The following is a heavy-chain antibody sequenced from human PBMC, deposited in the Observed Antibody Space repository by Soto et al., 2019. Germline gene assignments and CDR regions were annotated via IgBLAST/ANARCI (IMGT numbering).Heavy chain of an antibody. J-gene: IGHJ6*02. V-gene: IGHV1-69*13. CDR2: IVPMFGTA. CDR3: ARNGTYSSSLSQYSGMDV. Sequence: SVKVSCKASGGTFANFIMNWVRQTPGQGLEWMGGIVPMFGTATYAEKFKGRVTISATESTSTAYMELTSLRSEDTAVYYCARNGTYSSSLSQYSGMDVWGHGTTVTVSS. D-gene: IGHD6-6*01. CDR1: GGTFANFI.